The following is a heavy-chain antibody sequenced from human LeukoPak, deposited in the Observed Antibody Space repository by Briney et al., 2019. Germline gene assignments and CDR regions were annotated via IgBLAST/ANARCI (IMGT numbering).Heavy chain of an antibody. CDR3: ARVGPMTGTTYFDY. CDR2: IYANGNT. V-gene: IGHV4-4*07. J-gene: IGHJ4*02. D-gene: IGHD1-7*01. CDR1: GGSMSSYY. Sequence: SETLSLTCTASGGSMSSYYWSWLRQSAGKGLEWIGRIYANGNTNYNPSLKSRVTMSVDTSKNQFSLKLTSVTAADTAVYYCARVGPMTGTTYFDYWGQGTLVTVSS.